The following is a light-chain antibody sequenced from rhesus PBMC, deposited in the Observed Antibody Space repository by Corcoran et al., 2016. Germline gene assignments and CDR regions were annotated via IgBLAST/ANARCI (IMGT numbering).Light chain of an antibody. J-gene: IGKJ2*01. V-gene: IGKV1-25*01. CDR2: KSS. CDR1: QGIRNN. Sequence: DIQMTQSPSSLSASVGDRVTITCQASQGIRNNLAWYQQKPGKVPKLLIYKSSTLQSGVPSRFSGSGSGTDFTLTISSLQPEDFATYYCQHGYGTLYSFGQGTKVEIK. CDR3: QHGYGTLYS.